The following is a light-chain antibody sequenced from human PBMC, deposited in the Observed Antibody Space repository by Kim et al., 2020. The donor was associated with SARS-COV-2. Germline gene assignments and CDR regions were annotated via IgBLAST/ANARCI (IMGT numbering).Light chain of an antibody. J-gene: IGLJ3*02. CDR1: TGAVTSGYY. CDR3: LLYYENTWV. Sequence: QAVVTQEPSLTVSPGGTVTLTCDSNTGAVTSGYYANWFQQNPGQVPKSLIFVTTNKHSWTPARFSGSLLGGKAALTLSDVQPEDEADYYCLLYYENTWVFGGGTQLTVL. CDR2: VTT. V-gene: IGLV7-43*01.